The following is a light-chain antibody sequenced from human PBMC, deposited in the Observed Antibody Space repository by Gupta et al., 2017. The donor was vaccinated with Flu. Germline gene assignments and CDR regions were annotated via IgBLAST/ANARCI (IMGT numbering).Light chain of an antibody. CDR1: QSVSNS. Sequence: EIVLTQSPATLSLSPGERASLSCRASQSVSNSLAWYQHKPGQAPRLLIFDASIRASGIPGRFSGGGSGTDFSLTISRLEPEDFAVYYCQQRGDWPRTFGRGTKVEVK. CDR2: DAS. CDR3: QQRGDWPRT. J-gene: IGKJ1*01. V-gene: IGKV3-11*01.